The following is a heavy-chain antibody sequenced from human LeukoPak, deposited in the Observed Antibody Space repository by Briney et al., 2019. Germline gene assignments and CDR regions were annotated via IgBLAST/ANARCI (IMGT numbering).Heavy chain of an antibody. V-gene: IGHV4-39*01. CDR2: IYSSGST. Sequence: SETLSLTCTVSGCSINGSSYYWGWIRQPPGKGLVWIGSIYSSGSTYYNPSLKSRVSIYVDTSKKQFYLMLSYVTAADTAVCYCASHRATTRWGQGTLVTVSS. D-gene: IGHD4-17*01. CDR1: GCSINGSSYY. CDR3: ASHRATTR. J-gene: IGHJ4*02.